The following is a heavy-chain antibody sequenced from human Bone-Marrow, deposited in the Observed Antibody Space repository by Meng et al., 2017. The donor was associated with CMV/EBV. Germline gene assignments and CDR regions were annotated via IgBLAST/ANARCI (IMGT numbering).Heavy chain of an antibody. CDR1: GYTFTGYY. CDR2: INPNSGGT. D-gene: IGHD1-26*01. CDR3: ARDLRKGLRRGCYDYFDY. J-gene: IGHJ4*02. V-gene: IGHV1-2*02. Sequence: ASVKVSCKASGYTFTGYYMHWVRQAPGQGLEWMGWINPNSGGTNYAQKFQGRVTMTRDTSISTAYMELSRLRSDDTAVYYCARDLRKGLRRGCYDYFDYWGQGTLVTVYS.